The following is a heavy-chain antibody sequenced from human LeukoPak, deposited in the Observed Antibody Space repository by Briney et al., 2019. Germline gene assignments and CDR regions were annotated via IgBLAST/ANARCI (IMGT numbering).Heavy chain of an antibody. D-gene: IGHD5-24*01. V-gene: IGHV1-2*02. Sequence: GASVKVSCKASGYTFTGYYMHWVRQAPGQGLELMGWINPNSGGTNYAQKFQGRVTMTRDTSISTAYMELSRLRSDDTAVYYCARGKRARWLQAYYFDYWGQGTLVTVSS. CDR1: GYTFTGYY. CDR2: INPNSGGT. CDR3: ARGKRARWLQAYYFDY. J-gene: IGHJ4*02.